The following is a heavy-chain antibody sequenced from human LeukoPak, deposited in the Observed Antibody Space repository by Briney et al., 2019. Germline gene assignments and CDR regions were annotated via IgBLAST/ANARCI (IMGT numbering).Heavy chain of an antibody. V-gene: IGHV1-69*05. D-gene: IGHD3-10*01. CDR2: ITPIFGTA. CDR1: GGTFSSYA. CDR3: ATQLNYYYGSGSPGIFDY. Sequence: GASVKVSCKASGGTFSSYAISWVRQAPGQELEWMGRITPIFGTANYAQKFQGRVTITTDESTSTAYMELSSLRSEDTAVYYCATQLNYYYGSGSPGIFDYWGQGTLVTVSS. J-gene: IGHJ4*02.